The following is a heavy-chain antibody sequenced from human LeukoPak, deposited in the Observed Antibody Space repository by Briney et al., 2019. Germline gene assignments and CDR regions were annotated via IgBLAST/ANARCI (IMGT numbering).Heavy chain of an antibody. Sequence: SETLSLTCTVSGDSVGSGGYYWSWIRQPPGKGLEWIGYIYYSGSTNYNPSLKSQVTISVDTSKNQFSLKLNSVTAADTAVYYCARARRDEYYFDYWGQGTLVTVSS. V-gene: IGHV4-61*08. CDR2: IYYSGST. CDR1: GDSVGSGGYY. D-gene: IGHD2-21*02. J-gene: IGHJ4*02. CDR3: ARARRDEYYFDY.